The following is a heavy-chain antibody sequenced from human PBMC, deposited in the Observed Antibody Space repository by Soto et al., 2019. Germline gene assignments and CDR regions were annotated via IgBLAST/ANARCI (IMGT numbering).Heavy chain of an antibody. V-gene: IGHV1-2*02. D-gene: IGHD2-2*01. Sequence: ASVKVSCKASGYTFTDYYMHWVRQAPGQGLEWMGWINPNSGGTNYAQKFQGRVTMTRVTSISTAYMELSSLRSDDTALYYCAKDHNILVVPGATGGMDVWGQGTTVTVSS. CDR3: AKDHNILVVPGATGGMDV. CDR1: GYTFTDYY. CDR2: INPNSGGT. J-gene: IGHJ6*02.